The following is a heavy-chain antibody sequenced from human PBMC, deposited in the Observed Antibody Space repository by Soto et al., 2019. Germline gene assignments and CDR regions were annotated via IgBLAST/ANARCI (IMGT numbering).Heavy chain of an antibody. Sequence: QVQLVQSGAEVKKPGSSVKVSCKTSGYTFTKYAIHWVRQAPGRGLEWMGWINPENGDTTFSEEFQGSLTLTRDTSATTAYMQLSTLRSEDTAIYYCARVWTDIPTHYYGLEDWGQGTAVTVSS. CDR1: GYTFTKYA. CDR2: INPENGDT. CDR3: ARVWTDIPTHYYGLED. D-gene: IGHD1-1*01. V-gene: IGHV1-3*01. J-gene: IGHJ6*02.